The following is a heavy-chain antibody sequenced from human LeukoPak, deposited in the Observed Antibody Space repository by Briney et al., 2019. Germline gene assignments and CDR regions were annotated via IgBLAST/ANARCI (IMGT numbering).Heavy chain of an antibody. V-gene: IGHV3-74*01. CDR3: ARVRYFDWLGPFDY. J-gene: IGHJ4*02. CDR2: INTDGSTI. D-gene: IGHD3-9*01. CDR1: GFTFSDYW. Sequence: GGSLRLSCAASGFTFSDYWLHWVRQAPGKGLVWVSRINTDGSTINYAGSVKGRFTISRDNAKKSLYLQMNSLRAEDTAVYYCARVRYFDWLGPFDYWGQGTLVTVSS.